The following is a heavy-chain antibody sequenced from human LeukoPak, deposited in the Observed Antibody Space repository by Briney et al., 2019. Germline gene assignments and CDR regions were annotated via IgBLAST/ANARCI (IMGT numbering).Heavy chain of an antibody. CDR1: GFTFSSYG. D-gene: IGHD4-23*01. CDR2: IWYDGSNK. Sequence: PGRSLRLSCAASGFTFSSYGMHWVRQAPGKGLEWVAVIWYDGSNKYYADSVKGRFTISRDNSKNTLYLQMNSLRAEDAAVYYCAKGHYGGNPYYFDYWGQGTLFTVSS. CDR3: AKGHYGGNPYYFDY. J-gene: IGHJ4*02. V-gene: IGHV3-33*06.